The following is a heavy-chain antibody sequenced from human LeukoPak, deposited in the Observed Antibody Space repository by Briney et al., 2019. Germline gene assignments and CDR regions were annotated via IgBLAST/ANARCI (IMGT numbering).Heavy chain of an antibody. D-gene: IGHD2-2*01. J-gene: IGHJ4*02. Sequence: ASVKVSCKASGYTFTSYAMHWVRQAPGQRLEWMGWINAGNGNTKYSQKFQGRVTITRDTSTSTAYMELRSLRSDDTAVYYCAREDGYCSSTSCSAFDYWGQGTLVTVSS. CDR2: INAGNGNT. CDR1: GYTFTSYA. V-gene: IGHV1-3*01. CDR3: AREDGYCSSTSCSAFDY.